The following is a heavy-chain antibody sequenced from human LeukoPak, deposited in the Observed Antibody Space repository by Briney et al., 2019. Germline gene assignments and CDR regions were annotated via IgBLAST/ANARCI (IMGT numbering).Heavy chain of an antibody. D-gene: IGHD2-15*01. CDR3: VRQGGWGGAASLIEF. CDR2: MFYRGST. J-gene: IGHJ4*02. CDR1: GVSISTSNHY. Sequence: PSETLSLTCTVSGVSISTSNHYWAWIRQPPGKGLEWIGSMFYRGSTYYNASLKSRVTLSVDTSRNQFSLNLMPVTPSDTAMYYCVRQGGWGGAASLIEFWGQGTLVTVSS. V-gene: IGHV4-39*01.